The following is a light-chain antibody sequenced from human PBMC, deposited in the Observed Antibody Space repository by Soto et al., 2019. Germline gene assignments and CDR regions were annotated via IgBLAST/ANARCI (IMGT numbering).Light chain of an antibody. J-gene: IGLJ1*01. CDR1: SSNIGSNY. CDR2: SNN. Sequence: QSVLTQPPSASGTPGQRVTISCSGSSSNIGSNYVYWYQQLPGTAPKLLIYSNNQRPSGVPDRFSGSKSGTSASLAISGLRSEDEADYYCSSFAGTNSFVFGTGTKLTVL. CDR3: SSFAGTNSFV. V-gene: IGLV1-47*02.